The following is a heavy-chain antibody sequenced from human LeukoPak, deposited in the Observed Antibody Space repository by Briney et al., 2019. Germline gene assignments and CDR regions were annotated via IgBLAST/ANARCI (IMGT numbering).Heavy chain of an antibody. J-gene: IGHJ5*02. CDR2: IYHSGST. CDR3: ARAIAVAEGQSYWFDP. D-gene: IGHD6-19*01. V-gene: IGHV4-31*03. Sequence: SETLSLTCTVSGGSISSGGYYWSWISQHPGKGLEWIGYIYHSGSTYYNPSLKSRVTISVDTSKNQFSLKLSSVTAADTAVYYCARAIAVAEGQSYWFDPWGQGTLVTVSS. CDR1: GGSISSGGYY.